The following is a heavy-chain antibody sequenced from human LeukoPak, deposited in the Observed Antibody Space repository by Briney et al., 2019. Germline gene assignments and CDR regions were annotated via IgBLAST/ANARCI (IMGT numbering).Heavy chain of an antibody. J-gene: IGHJ4*02. D-gene: IGHD6-19*01. CDR2: INHSGST. Sequence: SETLSLTCAAYGGSFSGYYWSWIRQPPGKGLEWIGEINHSGSTNYNPSLKSRVTISVDTSKNQFSLKLSSVTAADTAVYYCARGRGIKAGIAVRMNGFPFDCWGQGTLVTVSS. V-gene: IGHV4-34*01. CDR3: ARGRGIKAGIAVRMNGFPFDC. CDR1: GGSFSGYY.